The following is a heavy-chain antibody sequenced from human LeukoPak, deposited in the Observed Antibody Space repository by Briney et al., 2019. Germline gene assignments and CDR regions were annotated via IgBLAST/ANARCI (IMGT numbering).Heavy chain of an antibody. CDR3: ARVDRDGYNWDWYFDL. CDR2: INHSGST. V-gene: IGHV4-34*01. J-gene: IGHJ2*01. D-gene: IGHD5-24*01. Sequence: SETLSLTCAVYGGSFSGYYWSWIRQPQGKGLEWIGEINHSGSTNYNPSLKSRVTISVDTSKNQFSLKLSSVTAADTAVYYCARVDRDGYNWDWYFDLWGRGTLVTVSS. CDR1: GGSFSGYY.